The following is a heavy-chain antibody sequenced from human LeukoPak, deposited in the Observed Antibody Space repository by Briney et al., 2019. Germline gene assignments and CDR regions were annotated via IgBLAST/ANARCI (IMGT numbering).Heavy chain of an antibody. CDR2: ICTDGST. V-gene: IGHV3-66*01. CDR1: GFTVSSNY. CDR3: ARTSYYYDSSGYYVYYFDY. J-gene: IGHJ4*02. Sequence: GGSLRLSCAASGFTVSSNYMSWVRQAPGKGLEWVSAICTDGSTYYADSVKDRFTISRDNSKNTLYLQMNSLRAEDTAVYFCARTSYYYDSSGYYVYYFDYWGQGTLVTVSS. D-gene: IGHD3-22*01.